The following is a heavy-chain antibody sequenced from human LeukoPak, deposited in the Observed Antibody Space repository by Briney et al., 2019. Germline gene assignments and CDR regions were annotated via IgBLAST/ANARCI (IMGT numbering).Heavy chain of an antibody. Sequence: GGSLRLSCAASGFTFSDYYMSWIRQAPGKGLEWVSYITISSSYTNYADSVKGRFTISRDNAKNSLYLQMNSLRAEDTAVYYCAREYGSGSYYKGGAFDIWGEGTMVTVSS. CDR3: AREYGSGSYYKGGAFDI. J-gene: IGHJ3*02. CDR1: GFTFSDYY. CDR2: ITISSSYT. V-gene: IGHV3-11*06. D-gene: IGHD3-10*01.